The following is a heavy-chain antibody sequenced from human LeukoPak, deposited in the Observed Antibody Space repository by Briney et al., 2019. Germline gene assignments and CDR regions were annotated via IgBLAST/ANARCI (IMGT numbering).Heavy chain of an antibody. CDR1: GFTVSNNY. D-gene: IGHD6-6*01. CDR2: IYSGGAT. V-gene: IGHV3-66*01. Sequence: GGSLRLSCAPSGFTVSNNYMRWVRQAPGEGLEWVSLIYSGGATFYADAVKGRFTISRDGSKNTLYLQMNSLRAEDTAVYYCARDPPAVAANTYGWGQGTLVTVSS. J-gene: IGHJ4*02. CDR3: ARDPPAVAANTYG.